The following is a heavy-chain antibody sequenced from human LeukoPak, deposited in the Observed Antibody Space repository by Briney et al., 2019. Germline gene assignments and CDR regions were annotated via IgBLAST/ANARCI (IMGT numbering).Heavy chain of an antibody. Sequence: SETLSLTCAVSGGSISSNSYYWGWIRQPPGKGLEWIGSIYYSGSTYYNPSLKSRVTISVDTSKNQFSLKLSSVTAADTAVYYCARVGQWLVQMFDYWGQGTLVTVSS. V-gene: IGHV4-39*07. CDR2: IYYSGST. CDR1: GGSISSNSYY. J-gene: IGHJ4*02. CDR3: ARVGQWLVQMFDY. D-gene: IGHD6-19*01.